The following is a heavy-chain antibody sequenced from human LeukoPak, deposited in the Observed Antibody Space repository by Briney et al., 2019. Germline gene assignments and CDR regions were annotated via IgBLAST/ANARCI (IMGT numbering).Heavy chain of an antibody. CDR2: VKQDGSVK. J-gene: IGHJ4*02. V-gene: IGHV3-7*01. Sequence: GSLRLSCAASGFTFSSYWMTWVRQAPGKGLEWVANVKQDGSVKYYVDSVKGRFTISRDNAKNSLYLQMNSLRAEDTAVYYCASQGEYYDRHVDYWGQGTLVTVFS. CDR1: GFTFSSYW. D-gene: IGHD3-22*01. CDR3: ASQGEYYDRHVDY.